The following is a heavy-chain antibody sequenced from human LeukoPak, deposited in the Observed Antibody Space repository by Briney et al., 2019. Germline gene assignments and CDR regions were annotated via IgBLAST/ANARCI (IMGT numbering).Heavy chain of an antibody. CDR1: GYSFTSYW. CDR2: IFPGDSAT. CDR3: ARHKFPVTTNGMDV. V-gene: IGHV5-51*01. J-gene: IGHJ6*02. Sequence: KGGESLKISCKGSGYSFTSYWIGWVGQLPGKGLDWMGIIFPGDSATRYSPSIQGQVTISADKSISTAYLQRSSLKASDTAMYYCARHKFPVTTNGMDVWGQGTTVTVSS. D-gene: IGHD4-17*01.